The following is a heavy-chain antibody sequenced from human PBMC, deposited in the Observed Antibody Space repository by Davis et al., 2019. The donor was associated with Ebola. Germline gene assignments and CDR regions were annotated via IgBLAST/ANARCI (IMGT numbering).Heavy chain of an antibody. CDR2: IWYDGSNK. D-gene: IGHD1-26*01. Sequence: GESLKISCVASGFDFSIYGMHWVRQAPGKGLEWVAVIWYDGSNKYYADSVKGRFSISRDNSKNTLSLQLNSLKPDDTAVYYCAKGPNSYSGSYYPFDYWGQGTLVTVSA. V-gene: IGHV3-33*06. J-gene: IGHJ4*02. CDR1: GFDFSIYG. CDR3: AKGPNSYSGSYYPFDY.